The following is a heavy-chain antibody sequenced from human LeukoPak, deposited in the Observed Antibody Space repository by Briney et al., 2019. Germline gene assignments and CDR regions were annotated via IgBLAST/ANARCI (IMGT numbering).Heavy chain of an antibody. J-gene: IGHJ5*02. CDR2: ISGSGGST. V-gene: IGHV3-23*01. CDR1: GFTFSNYA. CDR3: AKDSRRDGYH. D-gene: IGHD5-24*01. Sequence: PGGSLRLSCEASGFTFSNYAMSWVRQAPGKGLEWVSSISGSGGSTYYADSVKGRFTIPRDNSKNTLYLQMNSLRAEDTAVYYCAKDSRRDGYHWGQGTLVTVSS.